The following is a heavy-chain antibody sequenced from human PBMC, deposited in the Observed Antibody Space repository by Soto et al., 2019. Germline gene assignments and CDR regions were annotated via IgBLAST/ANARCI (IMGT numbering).Heavy chain of an antibody. CDR3: ARMESFGSLNWFDP. CDR1: GYTFTNND. V-gene: IGHV1-8*01. Sequence: ASVKVSCKASGYTFTNNDVSWVRQATGQGLEWMGWMNPGSGDTGYAQKFQGRVTMTRDISIATAYMELTSLTSEDAAIYYCARMESFGSLNWFDPWGQGTLVTVSS. J-gene: IGHJ5*02. D-gene: IGHD5-18*01. CDR2: MNPGSGDT.